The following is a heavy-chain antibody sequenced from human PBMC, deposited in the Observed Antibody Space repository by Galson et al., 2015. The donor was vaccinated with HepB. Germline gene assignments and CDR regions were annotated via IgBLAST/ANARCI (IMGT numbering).Heavy chain of an antibody. CDR2: INSDGSST. D-gene: IGHD6-19*01. CDR3: ARVEGVAVAGTPY. Sequence: SLRLSCAASGFTFSSYGMHWVRHAPGKGLVWVSRINSDGSSTSYADSVKGRFTISRDNAKNTLYLQMNSLRAEDTAVYYCARVEGVAVAGTPYWGQGTLVTVSS. V-gene: IGHV3-74*01. CDR1: GFTFSSYG. J-gene: IGHJ4*02.